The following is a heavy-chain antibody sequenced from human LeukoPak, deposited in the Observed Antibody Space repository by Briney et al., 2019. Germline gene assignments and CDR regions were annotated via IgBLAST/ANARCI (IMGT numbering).Heavy chain of an antibody. V-gene: IGHV1-18*01. J-gene: IGHJ4*02. CDR3: ARDADGSGTLLDY. Sequence: GASVKVACKASGYTFNSYGISWVRQAPGQGLEWMGWINADNGNTRYAQKRQGRVTMTTDTSTTTAYMDLRSLRSDDTAVYYCARDADGSGTLLDYWGQGTLVTVSS. CDR2: INADNGNT. D-gene: IGHD3-10*01. CDR1: GYTFNSYG.